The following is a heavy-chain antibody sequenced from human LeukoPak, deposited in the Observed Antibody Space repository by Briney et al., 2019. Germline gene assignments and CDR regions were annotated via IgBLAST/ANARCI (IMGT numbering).Heavy chain of an antibody. Sequence: PSETLSLTCTVSGGSISSSSYYWGWIRQPPGKGLEWIGSIYYSGSTYYNPSLKSRVTISVDTSKNQFSLKLSSVTAADTAVYYCARGQYYYDSSGYYSVPENDYWGQGTLVTVSS. CDR1: GGSISSSSYY. D-gene: IGHD3-22*01. CDR3: ARGQYYYDSSGYYSVPENDY. CDR2: IYYSGST. V-gene: IGHV4-39*01. J-gene: IGHJ4*02.